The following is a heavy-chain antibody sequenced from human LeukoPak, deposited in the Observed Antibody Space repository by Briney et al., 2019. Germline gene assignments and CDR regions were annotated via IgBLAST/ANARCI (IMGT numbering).Heavy chain of an antibody. CDR1: GFTFSSYW. CDR2: IKQDGSEK. D-gene: IGHD1-20*01. J-gene: IGHJ4*02. CDR3: ASPRSITGNPIDY. V-gene: IGHV3-7*01. Sequence: GGSLRFSCAASGFTFSSYWMSWVRQAPGKGLEWVANIKQDGSEKYYVDSVKGRFTISRDKAKNSLYLQMNSLRAEDTAVYYCASPRSITGNPIDYWGQGTLVTVSS.